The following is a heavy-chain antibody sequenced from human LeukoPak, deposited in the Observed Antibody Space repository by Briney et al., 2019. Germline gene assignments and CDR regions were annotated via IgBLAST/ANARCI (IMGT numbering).Heavy chain of an antibody. J-gene: IGHJ4*02. CDR1: GGSTSSGDYF. Sequence: PSETLSLTCTVSGGSTSSGDYFWSWIRQPPGKGLEWIGYIYYSGTTYYNPSLKSRVTISVDTSKNQVSLNLSSVTAADTAVYFCARETMAGHFDYWGQGTLVTVSS. CDR3: ARETMAGHFDY. V-gene: IGHV4-30-4*01. D-gene: IGHD6-19*01. CDR2: IYYSGTT.